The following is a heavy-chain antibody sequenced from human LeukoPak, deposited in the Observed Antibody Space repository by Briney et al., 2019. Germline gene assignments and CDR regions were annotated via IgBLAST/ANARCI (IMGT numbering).Heavy chain of an antibody. CDR3: ARGRFQRRFMATPFGP. D-gene: IGHD4-23*01. V-gene: IGHV4-34*01. J-gene: IGHJ5*02. Sequence: SETLSLTCAVYGGSFNDYYWSWIRQTPGKGLEWIGEINHSGSSNYNPSLKSRLNISVDMSKKQISLRLASVTAADTAVYYCARGRFQRRFMATPFGPWGQGTLVTVSS. CDR2: INHSGSS. CDR1: GGSFNDYY.